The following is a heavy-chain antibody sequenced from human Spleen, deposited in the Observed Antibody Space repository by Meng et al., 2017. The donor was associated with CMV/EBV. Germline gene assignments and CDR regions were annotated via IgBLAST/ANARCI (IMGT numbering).Heavy chain of an antibody. Sequence: SGTLSLTCNVSGDSITSGSYYWTWIRQFPGKGLEWIGYIYYSGSTYYNPSLKSRLTISVDTSKNQFSLKLTSVTAADTAVYYCARDRDGYNGLDFWGQGTLVTVSS. V-gene: IGHV4-31*03. D-gene: IGHD5-24*01. J-gene: IGHJ4*02. CDR2: IYYSGST. CDR1: GDSITSGSYY. CDR3: ARDRDGYNGLDF.